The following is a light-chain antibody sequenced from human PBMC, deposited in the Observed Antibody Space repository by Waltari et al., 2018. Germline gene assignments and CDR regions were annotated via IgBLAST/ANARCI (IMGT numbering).Light chain of an antibody. CDR3: CSYAGNYVWV. CDR1: SGDIGMYDI. J-gene: IGLJ3*02. Sequence: QSALTQPAAVSGSPGQSVTISCTGASGDIGMYDIVHWYQQHPGNAPKLVISDVSKRPSGVSDRFSGSKSGDTASLTISGLQFEDEADYYCCSYAGNYVWVFGGGTRLTVL. CDR2: DVS. V-gene: IGLV2-23*02.